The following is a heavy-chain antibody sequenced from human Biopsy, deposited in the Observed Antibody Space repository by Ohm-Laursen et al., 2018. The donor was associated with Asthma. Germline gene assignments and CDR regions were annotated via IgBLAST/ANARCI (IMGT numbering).Heavy chain of an antibody. CDR2: MSFDGRQT. D-gene: IGHD3-3*01. Sequence: SLRLSCSASGFSFNSYGMHWVRQAPGKGLEWVAVMSFDGRQTYYADSVKGRFTISRDNSKNTLYVQMNSLRAEDTAVYYCAKERYYDFWSGYPIWGQGTMVTVSS. V-gene: IGHV3-30*18. J-gene: IGHJ3*02. CDR1: GFSFNSYG. CDR3: AKERYYDFWSGYPI.